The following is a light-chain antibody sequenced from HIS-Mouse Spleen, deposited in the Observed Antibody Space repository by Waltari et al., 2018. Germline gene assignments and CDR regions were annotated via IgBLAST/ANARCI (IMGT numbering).Light chain of an antibody. CDR2: EVS. CDR1: SSDVGGYNY. V-gene: IGLV2-8*01. Sequence: QSALTQPPSASGSPGQSVTISCTGTSSDVGGYNYVSWYQQHPGKAPKLMIYEVSKRPSRFPDRFSGSKSGNTASLTVSVLQAEDEADYYCSSYAGSNNSLYVFGTGTKVTVL. J-gene: IGLJ1*01. CDR3: SSYAGSNNSLYV.